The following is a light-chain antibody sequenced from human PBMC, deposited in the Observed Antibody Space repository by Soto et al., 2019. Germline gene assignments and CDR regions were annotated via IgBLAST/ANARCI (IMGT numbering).Light chain of an antibody. Sequence: EIVLTQSPATLSLSPGDRATLSCRASQSVRSYLAWYQQKPGQAPRLLIYDASNRATGIPARFSGTVSGTNFTLTITSLAPEDFAVYYCQQRSNWPSTFGGGTKVEIK. J-gene: IGKJ4*01. CDR3: QQRSNWPST. V-gene: IGKV3-11*01. CDR1: QSVRSY. CDR2: DAS.